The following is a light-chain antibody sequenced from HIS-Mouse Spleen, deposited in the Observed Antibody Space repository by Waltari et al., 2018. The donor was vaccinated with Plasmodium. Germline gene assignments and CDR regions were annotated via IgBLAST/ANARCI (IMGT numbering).Light chain of an antibody. CDR2: DDS. V-gene: IGLV3-21*02. J-gene: IGLJ2*01. CDR3: CSYAGSRV. CDR1: TIGSKS. Sequence: SYVLTQPPSVSVAPGQTARITCGGNTIGSKSVHWYQQKPGQAPVLVVYDDSDRPSGIPERFSGSKSGNTASLTISGLQAEDEADYYCCSYAGSRVFGGGTKLTVL.